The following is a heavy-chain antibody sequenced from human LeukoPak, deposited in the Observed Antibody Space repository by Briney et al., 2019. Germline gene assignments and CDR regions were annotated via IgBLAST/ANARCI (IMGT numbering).Heavy chain of an antibody. CDR2: ISGSGGST. D-gene: IGHD4-17*01. V-gene: IGHV3-23*01. J-gene: IGHJ4*02. CDR1: AFTFSNYA. CDR3: AKGFTVTTYGWGVDY. Sequence: GESLRLSCAASAFTFSNYAMSWVSKAPGKGLDLVSGISGSGGSTYYAGSVKGRFTISRDNSKNTLYLQINSLRAEDTAVYYCAKGFTVTTYGWGVDYWGQGTLVTVSS.